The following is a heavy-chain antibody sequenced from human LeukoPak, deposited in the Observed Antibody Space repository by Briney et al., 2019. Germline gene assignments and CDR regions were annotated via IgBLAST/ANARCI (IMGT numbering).Heavy chain of an antibody. D-gene: IGHD6-13*01. CDR3: AKAHSSSWYPHFDY. Sequence: GGSLRLSRAASGFTFSSYDMHWVRQAPGKGLEWVAFIRYDGSNKYYADSVKGRFTISRDNSKNTLYLQMNSLRAEDTAVYYCAKAHSSSWYPHFDYWGQGTLVTVSS. CDR1: GFTFSSYD. V-gene: IGHV3-30*02. CDR2: IRYDGSNK. J-gene: IGHJ4*02.